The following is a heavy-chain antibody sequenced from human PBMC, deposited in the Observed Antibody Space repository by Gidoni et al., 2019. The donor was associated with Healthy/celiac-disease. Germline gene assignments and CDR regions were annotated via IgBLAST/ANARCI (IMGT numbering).Heavy chain of an antibody. CDR3: TRGGDTAMVTDYGMDV. Sequence: EVQLVESGGGLVQPGRSLRLSCPASGFTFGDYAMGWVRRAPGKGLEWVGFIRSKGYGGTTEYAASVKGRFTISRDDSKSIAYLQMNSLKTEDTAVYYCTRGGDTAMVTDYGMDVWGQGTTVTVSS. D-gene: IGHD5-18*01. CDR2: IRSKGYGGTT. CDR1: GFTFGDYA. V-gene: IGHV3-49*04. J-gene: IGHJ6*02.